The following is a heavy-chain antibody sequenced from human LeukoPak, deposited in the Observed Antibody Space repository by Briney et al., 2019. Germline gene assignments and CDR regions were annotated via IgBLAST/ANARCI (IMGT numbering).Heavy chain of an antibody. D-gene: IGHD3-10*01. Sequence: PGGSLRLSCAASGFTFSSYEMNWVRQAPGKGLEWVSYISSSGSTIYYADSVKGRFTISRDNAKNSLYLQMNSLRAEDMAVYYCARTPFTMVRGVPSVFFDYWGQGTLVTVSS. J-gene: IGHJ4*02. V-gene: IGHV3-48*03. CDR1: GFTFSSYE. CDR2: ISSSGSTI. CDR3: ARTPFTMVRGVPSVFFDY.